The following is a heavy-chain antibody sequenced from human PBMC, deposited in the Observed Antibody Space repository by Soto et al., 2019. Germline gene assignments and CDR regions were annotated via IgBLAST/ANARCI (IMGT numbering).Heavy chain of an antibody. J-gene: IGHJ4*02. Sequence: QVQLVESGGGVVQPGRSLRLSCAASGFTFSSYGMHWVRQAPGKGLEWVAIISYVGSNTYYADSVKGRFTISRDNSKNTLYLQMNSLRAEDTSVYYCAKEGGLSGSYYISSSYYFDYWGQGTLVTVSS. CDR2: ISYVGSNT. CDR3: AKEGGLSGSYYISSSYYFDY. V-gene: IGHV3-30*18. D-gene: IGHD1-26*01. CDR1: GFTFSSYG.